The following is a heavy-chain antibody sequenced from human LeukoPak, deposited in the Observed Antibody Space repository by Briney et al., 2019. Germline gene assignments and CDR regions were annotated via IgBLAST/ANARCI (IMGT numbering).Heavy chain of an antibody. CDR1: GFTFSSYA. CDR3: AKDVPTGPIDY. Sequence: PGGSLRLSCAASGFTFSSYAMHWVRQAPGKGLEWVAVISYDGSNKYYADSVKGRFTISRDNSKNTLYLQMNSLRAEDTAVYYCAKDVPTGPIDYWGQGTLVTVSS. V-gene: IGHV3-30-3*01. CDR2: ISYDGSNK. J-gene: IGHJ4*02. D-gene: IGHD1-7*01.